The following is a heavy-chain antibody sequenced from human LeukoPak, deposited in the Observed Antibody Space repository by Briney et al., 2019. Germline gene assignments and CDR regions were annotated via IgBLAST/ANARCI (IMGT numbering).Heavy chain of an antibody. V-gene: IGHV3-21*01. CDR1: RFTFSTYS. Sequence: GGSLRLSCAASRFTFSTYSMNWVRQAPGKGLEWVSYISDSSTYIYYADSVRGRFTIPSDNAKNSLHLQMNSLRAEDTAVYYCARAYNGYDYFDYWGQGTLVTVSS. D-gene: IGHD5-12*01. CDR2: ISDSSTYI. J-gene: IGHJ4*02. CDR3: ARAYNGYDYFDY.